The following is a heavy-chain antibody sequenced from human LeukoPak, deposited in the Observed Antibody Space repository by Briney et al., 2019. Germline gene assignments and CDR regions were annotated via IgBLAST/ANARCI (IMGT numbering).Heavy chain of an antibody. V-gene: IGHV3-23*01. J-gene: IGHJ3*02. CDR1: GFTFSSYA. D-gene: IGHD2-21*02. CDR2: ISGSGGST. Sequence: GGSLRLSCAASGFTFSSYAMSWVRQAPGKGLEWVSAISGSGGSTYYADSVKGRFTISRDNSKNTLYLQMNSLRAEDTALYYCAKDIGCGGDCPGGAFDIWGQGTMVTVSS. CDR3: AKDIGCGGDCPGGAFDI.